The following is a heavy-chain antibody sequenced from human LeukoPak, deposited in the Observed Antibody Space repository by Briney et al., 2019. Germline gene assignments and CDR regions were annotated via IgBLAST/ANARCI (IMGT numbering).Heavy chain of an antibody. J-gene: IGHJ4*02. CDR3: SRESGPFSPFGF. V-gene: IGHV4-4*02. Sequence: SETLSLTCGVSGGSISGTNWWSWVRQPPGQGLEWIGEISLRGLTNYNPSLRSRLTMSLDESKNQVSLNLTSVTAADTAVYYRSRESGPFSPFGFWGQGTLVSVHS. CDR1: GGSISGTNW. CDR2: ISLRGLT. D-gene: IGHD1-26*01.